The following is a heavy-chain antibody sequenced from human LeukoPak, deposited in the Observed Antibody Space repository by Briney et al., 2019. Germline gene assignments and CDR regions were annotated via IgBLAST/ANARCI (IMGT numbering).Heavy chain of an antibody. J-gene: IGHJ4*02. D-gene: IGHD4-11*01. CDR1: GFTFRSYA. CDR3: ARSGGLQKFDY. CDR2: ISSSSSTI. Sequence: GGSLRLSCAASGFTFRSYAMHWVRQAPGKGLEWVSYISSSSSTIYYADSVKGRFTISRDNAKNTLYLQMNSLRAEDTAVYYCARSGGLQKFDYWGQGTLVTVSS. V-gene: IGHV3-48*04.